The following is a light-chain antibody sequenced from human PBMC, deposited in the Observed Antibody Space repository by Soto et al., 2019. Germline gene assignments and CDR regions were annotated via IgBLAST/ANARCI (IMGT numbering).Light chain of an antibody. Sequence: EIVMTQSPPTLSVSPGERAALSVRASQSVSNKLAWYQQKPGQAPRLLIYGASTRATDIPARFSGSGSGTEFSLTISSLQSEDFAIYYCQQYNDWVFTFGPGTKVDI. CDR1: QSVSNK. CDR2: GAS. CDR3: QQYNDWVFT. V-gene: IGKV3-15*01. J-gene: IGKJ3*01.